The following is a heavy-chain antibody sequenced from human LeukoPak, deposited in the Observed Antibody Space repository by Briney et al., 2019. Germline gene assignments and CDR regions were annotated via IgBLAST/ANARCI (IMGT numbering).Heavy chain of an antibody. V-gene: IGHV3-23*01. CDR2: IGGTADNT. J-gene: IGHJ4*02. CDR1: GITFSSYA. D-gene: IGHD3-9*01. CDR3: ARTPTFYDVLTGYSNDY. Sequence: GGSLRLSCAASGITFSSYAMSWVRQAPGRGLEWVSTIGGTADNTHYADSVKGRFTISRDYSRDTLYLLMNTLRAEDTAIYFCARTPTFYDVLTGYSNDYWGQGTLVTVSS.